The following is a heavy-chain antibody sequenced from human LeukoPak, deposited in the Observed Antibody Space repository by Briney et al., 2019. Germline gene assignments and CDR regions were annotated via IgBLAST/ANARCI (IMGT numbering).Heavy chain of an antibody. J-gene: IGHJ4*02. V-gene: IGHV3-48*04. Sequence: GGALRLSCAASGLTFSSYSMNWVRQAPGKGLEWVSYISSSSSTKYYADSVKGRFTISRDNAKNSLYLQMNSLRAEDTAVYYCARGITIFGVVIPNFDYWGQGTLVTVSS. CDR2: ISSSSSTK. CDR3: ARGITIFGVVIPNFDY. CDR1: GLTFSSYS. D-gene: IGHD3-3*01.